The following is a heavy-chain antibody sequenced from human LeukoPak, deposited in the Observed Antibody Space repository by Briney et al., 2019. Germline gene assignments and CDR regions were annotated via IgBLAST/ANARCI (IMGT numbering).Heavy chain of an antibody. V-gene: IGHV3-23*01. CDR2: ISGSGGST. Sequence: PGGSLRLSCAASGFTFSSYAMSWVRQAPGKGLEWVSAISGSGGSTYYADSVKGRFTVSRDNSKNTLYLQMNSLRVEDTAVYFCAKADPGTGAFDYWGQGSLVTVSS. CDR3: AKADPGTGAFDY. D-gene: IGHD1-1*01. J-gene: IGHJ4*02. CDR1: GFTFSSYA.